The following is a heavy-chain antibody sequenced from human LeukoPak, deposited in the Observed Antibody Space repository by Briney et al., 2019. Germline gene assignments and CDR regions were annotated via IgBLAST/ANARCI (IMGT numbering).Heavy chain of an antibody. D-gene: IGHD2-2*01. J-gene: IGHJ3*02. V-gene: IGHV3-30-3*01. CDR1: GFTFNSYA. Sequence: PGRSLRLSCAASGFTFNSYAMHWVRQAPGKGLEWVAVISYDGSNKYYADSVKGRFTISRDNSKNTLYLQMNSLRAEDTAVYYCAKVVVVPAAILKIPEDAFDIWGQGTMVTVSS. CDR2: ISYDGSNK. CDR3: AKVVVVPAAILKIPEDAFDI.